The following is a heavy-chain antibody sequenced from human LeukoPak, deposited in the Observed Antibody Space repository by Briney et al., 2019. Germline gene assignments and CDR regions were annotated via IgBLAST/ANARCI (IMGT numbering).Heavy chain of an antibody. CDR3: ARGSIAARRLVY. J-gene: IGHJ4*02. CDR1: GYTFTSYI. D-gene: IGHD6-6*01. Sequence: ASVKVSCKASGYTFTSYIMHWVRQAPGQRLEWLGWVNAGNGNTKYSQKLQGRVTIIRDTSASTAYMELSSLRSEDTAVYYCARGSIAARRLVYWGQGTLVTVSS. CDR2: VNAGNGNT. V-gene: IGHV1-3*01.